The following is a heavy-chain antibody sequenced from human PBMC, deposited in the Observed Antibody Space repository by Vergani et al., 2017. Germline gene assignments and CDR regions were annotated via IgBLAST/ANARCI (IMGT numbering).Heavy chain of an antibody. D-gene: IGHD1-26*01. J-gene: IGHJ4*02. CDR2: INHSGST. CDR1: GGSFSGYY. CDR3: AGLGELLSFDY. Sequence: QVQLPQWGAGLLKPSETLSLTCAVYGGSFSGYYWSWIRQPPGKGLEWIGEINHSGSTNYNPSLKSRVTISVDTSKNQFSLKLSSVTAADTAVYYCAGLGELLSFDYWGQGTLVTVSS. V-gene: IGHV4-34*01.